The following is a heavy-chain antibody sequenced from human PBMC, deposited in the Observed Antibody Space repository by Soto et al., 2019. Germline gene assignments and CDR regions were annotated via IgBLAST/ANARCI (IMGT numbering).Heavy chain of an antibody. V-gene: IGHV3-74*01. Sequence: GGSLRLSCAASGFDFSNHWMHWVRQRPAEGLVWVSRITSDGKSKAYAESVKGRFAISRDNAKNTLYLQMNGLTAEDTAVYYCARESGDWPLNWFDPWGQGTLVTVSS. D-gene: IGHD2-21*02. J-gene: IGHJ5*02. CDR1: GFDFSNHW. CDR2: ITSDGKSK. CDR3: ARESGDWPLNWFDP.